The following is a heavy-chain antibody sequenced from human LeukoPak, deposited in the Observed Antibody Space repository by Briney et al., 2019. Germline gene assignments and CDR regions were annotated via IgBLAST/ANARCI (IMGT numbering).Heavy chain of an antibody. Sequence: SETLSLTCNVSGGSISSSSYYWSWIRQPPGKGLEWIGSIYYSGSTYYNASVKSRVTISVDRSKNQFSLKVNSVTAADTAVYYCARERSADGMDVWGQGTTVTVS. D-gene: IGHD2-15*01. CDR2: IYYSGST. J-gene: IGHJ6*02. CDR1: GGSISSSSYY. V-gene: IGHV4-39*07. CDR3: ARERSADGMDV.